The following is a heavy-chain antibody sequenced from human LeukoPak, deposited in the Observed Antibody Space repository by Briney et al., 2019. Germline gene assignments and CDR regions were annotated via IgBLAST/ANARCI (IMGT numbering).Heavy chain of an antibody. CDR2: IKQDGSDK. V-gene: IGHV3-7*01. CDR1: GFTFDDYA. CDR3: TRNED. J-gene: IGHJ4*02. Sequence: PGGSLRLSCAASGFTFDDYAMHWVRQAPGKGLEWVANIKQDGSDKNYVDSVKGRFTISRDNAKNSLYLQMNSLTAEDTAVYYCTRNEDWGQGTLVTVSS.